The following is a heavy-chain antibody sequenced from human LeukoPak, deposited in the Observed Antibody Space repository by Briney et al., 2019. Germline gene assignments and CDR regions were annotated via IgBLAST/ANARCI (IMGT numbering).Heavy chain of an antibody. Sequence: SEPLTLTCTVSGASFNSYYWSWIRQPAGKGLEWSGRIYSGGSTNYNPSLKSRVTLSVDTSKNQFSLRLSSLTVADTAVYYCAREGRYGDYEGYWGQGTLVTVSS. CDR3: AREGRYGDYEGY. V-gene: IGHV4-4*07. J-gene: IGHJ4*02. CDR2: IYSGGST. CDR1: GASFNSYY. D-gene: IGHD4-17*01.